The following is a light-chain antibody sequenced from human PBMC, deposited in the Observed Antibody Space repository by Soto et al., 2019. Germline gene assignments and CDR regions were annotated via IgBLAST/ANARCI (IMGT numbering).Light chain of an antibody. J-gene: IGKJ3*01. CDR3: QQYGGSFLT. CDR1: QSVSSSL. CDR2: GAS. V-gene: IGKV3-20*01. Sequence: EIVMTQSPATLSVSPGERATLSCRASQSVSSSLAWYQQKPGQAPRLLIYGASSRATGIPDRFSGSGSGTDFTLTISRLEPEDFAVYYCQQYGGSFLTFGPGTKVDIK.